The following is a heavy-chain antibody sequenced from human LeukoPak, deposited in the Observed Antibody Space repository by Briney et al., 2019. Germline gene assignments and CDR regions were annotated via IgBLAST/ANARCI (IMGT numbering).Heavy chain of an antibody. D-gene: IGHD3-22*01. V-gene: IGHV4-34*01. CDR2: INHSGST. CDR1: GGSFSGYY. J-gene: IGHJ4*02. Sequence: SETLSLTCAVYGGSFSGYYWSWIRQPPGKGLEWIGEINHSGSTNYNPSLKSRVTISVDTSKNQFSLELSSVTAADTAVYYCARSAGYYYDSSGYDYWGQGTLVTVSS. CDR3: ARSAGYYYDSSGYDY.